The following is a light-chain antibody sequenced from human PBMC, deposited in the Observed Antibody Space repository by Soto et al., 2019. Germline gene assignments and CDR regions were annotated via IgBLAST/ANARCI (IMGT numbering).Light chain of an antibody. V-gene: IGKV2-24*01. Sequence: DIVLTQNPLSSPVTLGQPASISCRSSQSLVHSDGNTYLSWLHQRPGQPPRLLIYKVSNRFSGXPXRXXGSGAGTDFTLKISRVEAEDVGVYYCLQATQYRPYTFGQGTKLEIK. J-gene: IGKJ2*01. CDR1: QSLVHSDGNTY. CDR3: LQATQYRPYT. CDR2: KVS.